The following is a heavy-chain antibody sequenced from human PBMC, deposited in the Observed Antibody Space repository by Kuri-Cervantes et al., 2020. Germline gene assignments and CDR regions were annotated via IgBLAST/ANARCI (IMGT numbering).Heavy chain of an antibody. CDR3: ARDGGIGKAGHTFDI. D-gene: IGHD6-19*01. CDR1: GGSFSGYY. Sequence: SQTLSLTCAVYGGSFSGYYWSWIRQPPGKGLEWIGEINHSGSTNYNPSLKSRVTISVDTSKNQFSLKLNSVTAADTAVYYCARDGGIGKAGHTFDIWGQGTMVTVSS. J-gene: IGHJ3*02. CDR2: INHSGST. V-gene: IGHV4-34*01.